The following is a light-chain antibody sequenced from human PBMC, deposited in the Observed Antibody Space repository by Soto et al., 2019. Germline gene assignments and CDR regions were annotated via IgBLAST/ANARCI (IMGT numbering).Light chain of an antibody. CDR1: QGISSY. CDR3: QPYYSYPPT. CDR2: AAS. J-gene: IGKJ3*01. Sequence: AIRMTQSPSSLSASTGDRVTITCRASQGISSYLAWYQQKPGKAPKLLIYAASTLQSGVPSRFSGSGSGTDFTLTISCLQSEDFATYYCQPYYSYPPTFGPGTKVDIK. V-gene: IGKV1-8*01.